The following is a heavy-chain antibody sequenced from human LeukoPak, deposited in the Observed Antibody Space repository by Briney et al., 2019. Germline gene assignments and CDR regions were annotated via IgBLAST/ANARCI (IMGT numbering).Heavy chain of an antibody. V-gene: IGHV3-23*01. J-gene: IGHJ1*01. CDR2: ISDSGAST. Sequence: GGSLTLSCAASGFTFNYYAMSWVRQTPGKGLEWVSGISDSGASTYYTDSVKGRFTISRDNSKDTVFLQMNNLRAADTALYFCVRHDSYIPFWGQGSPVTVSS. CDR1: GFTFNYYA. CDR3: VRHDSYIPF. D-gene: IGHD5-18*01.